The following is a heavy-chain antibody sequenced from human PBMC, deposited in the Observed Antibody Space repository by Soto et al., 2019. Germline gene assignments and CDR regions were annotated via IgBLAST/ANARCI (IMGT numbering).Heavy chain of an antibody. J-gene: IGHJ5*02. Sequence: PSETLSLTCTVSGGSISSSSYYWGWIRQPPGKGLEWIGSIYYSGSTYYNPSLKSRVTISVDTSKNQFSLKLSSVTAADTAVYYCARQSYYDILTGYLSWFDPWGQGTLVTVSS. CDR1: GGSISSSSYY. V-gene: IGHV4-39*01. D-gene: IGHD3-9*01. CDR3: ARQSYYDILTGYLSWFDP. CDR2: IYYSGST.